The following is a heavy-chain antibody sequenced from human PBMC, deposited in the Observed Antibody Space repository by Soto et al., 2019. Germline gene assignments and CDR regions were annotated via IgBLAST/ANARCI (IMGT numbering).Heavy chain of an antibody. Sequence: PADTLSLSCTVAGASMSSADDCWIWIGQTPGKGLEWIGHIFYSGTTYYNPSLKRRLTISVDTSKNHFSLRRTSVTAADTAVYYCARDLWVESEFYYHPVQDSGQG. CDR1: GASMSSADDC. V-gene: IGHV4-30-4*02. CDR3: ARDLWVESEFYYHPVQD. J-gene: IGHJ4*03. CDR2: IFYSGTT. D-gene: IGHD1-26*01.